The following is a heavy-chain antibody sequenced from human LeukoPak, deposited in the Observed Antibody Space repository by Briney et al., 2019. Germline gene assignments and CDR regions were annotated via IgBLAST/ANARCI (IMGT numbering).Heavy chain of an antibody. CDR3: TRQARSYFYVDDWYFDL. V-gene: IGHV3-73*01. Sequence: GGSLRLSCAASGFTFSGSAMHWVRQASGKGLEWVGRIRSKANSYATAYAASVKGRFTISRDDSKNTAYLQMNSLKTEDTAVYYCTRQARSYFYVDDWYFDLWGRGTLVTVSS. J-gene: IGHJ2*01. D-gene: IGHD1-26*01. CDR2: IRSKANSYAT. CDR1: GFTFSGSA.